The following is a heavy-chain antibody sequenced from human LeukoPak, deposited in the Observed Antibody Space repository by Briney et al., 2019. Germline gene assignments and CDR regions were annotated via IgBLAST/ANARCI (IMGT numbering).Heavy chain of an antibody. V-gene: IGHV3-21*01. CDR1: GFTFSSYS. CDR3: ARDRSPYYYDSSGYQM. J-gene: IGHJ4*02. CDR2: ISSSSSYI. Sequence: PGGSLRLSCAASGFTFSSYSMNWVRQAPGKGLEWVSSISSSSSYIYYADSVKGRFTISRDNAKNSLYLQMNSLRAEDTAVYYCARDRSPYYYDSSGYQMWGQGTLVTVSS. D-gene: IGHD3-22*01.